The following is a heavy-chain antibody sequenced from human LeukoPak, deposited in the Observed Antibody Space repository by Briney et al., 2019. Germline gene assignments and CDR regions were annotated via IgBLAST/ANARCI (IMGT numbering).Heavy chain of an antibody. CDR1: GGSISSYY. CDR2: IYYSGST. Sequence: SETLSLTCTVSGGSISSYYWSWIRQPPGKGLEWIWYIYYSGSTNYNPSLKSRVTISVDTSKNQFSLKLASVTAADTAIYYCAKGAGGFSYYNWFDPWGQGTLVTVSS. D-gene: IGHD5-18*01. J-gene: IGHJ5*02. V-gene: IGHV4-59*12. CDR3: AKGAGGFSYYNWFDP.